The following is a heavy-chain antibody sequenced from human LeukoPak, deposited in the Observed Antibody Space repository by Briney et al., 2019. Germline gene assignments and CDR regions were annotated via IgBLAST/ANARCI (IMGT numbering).Heavy chain of an antibody. CDR2: INPNNGDT. D-gene: IGHD2-2*01. V-gene: IGHV1-2*02. CDR1: GYTFFDYF. Sequence: ASVKVSCKASGYTFFDYFLHWVRQAPGQGLEWMGWINPNNGDTNYAQKFQGRVTMTRDTSINTVYLQLSRLRSDDTAVYHCASIVILAALDAFDVWGQGTMVTVSS. J-gene: IGHJ3*01. CDR3: ASIVILAALDAFDV.